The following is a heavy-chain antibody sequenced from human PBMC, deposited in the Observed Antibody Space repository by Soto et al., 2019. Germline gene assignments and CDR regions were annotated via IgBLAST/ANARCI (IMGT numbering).Heavy chain of an antibody. CDR3: ARGGNRYYFDY. V-gene: IGHV4-59*01. Sequence: SETLSLTCTVSGGSINSYYWSWIRQPPGKGLEWIGYIYYTGNTNYNPSLKSRVTISVDTSKNQFSLKLSSVTAADTAVYYCARGGNRYYFDYWAQRTLVTVSS. D-gene: IGHD2-21*02. J-gene: IGHJ4*02. CDR1: GGSINSYY. CDR2: IYYTGNT.